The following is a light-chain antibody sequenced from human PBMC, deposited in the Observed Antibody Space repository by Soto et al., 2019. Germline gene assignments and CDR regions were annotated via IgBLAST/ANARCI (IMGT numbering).Light chain of an antibody. Sequence: QSVLTQPPSVSGAPGQRVTISCTGRSSNIGAGYDVHWYQQLPGTAPKLLIYGNSNRPSGVPDRFSGSKSGTSASLAITGLQPEDEADYYCQSYDSSLSGWVFGGGTKVTVL. CDR2: GNS. V-gene: IGLV1-40*01. J-gene: IGLJ3*02. CDR1: SSNIGAGYD. CDR3: QSYDSSLSGWV.